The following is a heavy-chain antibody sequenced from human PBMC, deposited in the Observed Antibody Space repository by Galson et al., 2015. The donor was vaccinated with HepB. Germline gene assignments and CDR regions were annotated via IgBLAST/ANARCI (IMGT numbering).Heavy chain of an antibody. CDR1: GFTFSSYW. CDR2: IKQDGSEK. J-gene: IGHJ3*02. CDR3: ARGPGYSSYAAFDI. V-gene: IGHV3-7*01. D-gene: IGHD6-13*01. Sequence: SLRLSCAASGFTFSSYWMSWVRQAPGKGLEWVANIKQDGSEKYYVDSVKGRFTISRDNAKNSLYLQMNSLRAEDTAVYYCARGPGYSSYAAFDIWGQGTMVTASS.